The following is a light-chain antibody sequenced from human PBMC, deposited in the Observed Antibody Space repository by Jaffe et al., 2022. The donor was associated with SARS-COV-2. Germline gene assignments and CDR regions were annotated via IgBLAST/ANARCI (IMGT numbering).Light chain of an antibody. CDR2: DVT. J-gene: IGLJ2*01. CDR3: CSYAGGSLV. V-gene: IGLV2-11*01. Sequence: QSALTQPRSVSGSPGQSVTISCTGTSSDVGGYNYVSWYQQHPGKAPKLMIYDVTNRPSGVPDRFSGSKSGNTASLTISGLQAEDEADYYCCSYAGGSLVFGGGTKLTVL. CDR1: SSDVGGYNY.